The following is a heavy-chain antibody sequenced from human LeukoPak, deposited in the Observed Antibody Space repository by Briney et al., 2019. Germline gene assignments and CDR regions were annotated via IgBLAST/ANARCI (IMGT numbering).Heavy chain of an antibody. J-gene: IGHJ4*02. CDR2: ISFFGST. CDR3: ARLLINWGGYFDY. V-gene: IGHV4-39*07. CDR1: GGSISSSAYH. D-gene: IGHD7-27*01. Sequence: SETLSLTCTVSGGSISSSAYHWGWIRQPPGKGLEWIGSISFFGSTYYSPSLKSRVTISVDTSKNQFSLKLSSVTAADTAVYYCARLLINWGGYFDYWGQGTLVTVSS.